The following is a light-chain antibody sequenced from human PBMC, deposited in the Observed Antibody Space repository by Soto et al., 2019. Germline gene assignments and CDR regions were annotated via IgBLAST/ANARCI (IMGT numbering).Light chain of an antibody. CDR2: DAS. Sequence: EIVLTQSPGTLSLSPGERATLSCRASQSVSSSYLAWYQQKPGQAPRLLIYDASSRATGIPDRFSGSGSGTGFTLTISRLEPEDFAVDYCQQYGSSPVFTFGPGTKVDIK. V-gene: IGKV3-20*01. CDR3: QQYGSSPVFT. J-gene: IGKJ3*01. CDR1: QSVSSSY.